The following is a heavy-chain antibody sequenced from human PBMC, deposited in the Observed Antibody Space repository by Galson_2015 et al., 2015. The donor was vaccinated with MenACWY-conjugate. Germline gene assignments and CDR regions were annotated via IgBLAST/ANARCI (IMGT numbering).Heavy chain of an antibody. V-gene: IGHV6-1*01. D-gene: IGHD6-13*01. Sequence: CAISGDSVSSNSTAWNWIRQSPSRGLEWLGRIYYRSKWYHDYPVSVKSRITINPDTSKNQFSLQLNSVTPDDTALYYCARTCPPYSRTWYECFDYWDHGTLVTVSS. CDR1: GDSVSSNSTA. CDR3: ARTCPPYSRTWYECFDY. CDR2: IYYRSKWYH. J-gene: IGHJ4*01.